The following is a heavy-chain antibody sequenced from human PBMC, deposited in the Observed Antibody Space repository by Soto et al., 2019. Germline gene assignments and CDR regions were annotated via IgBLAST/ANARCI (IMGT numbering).Heavy chain of an antibody. CDR2: IWYDGSNK. CDR1: GFTFSSYG. CDR3: ARVCSGGSCYSSLPDY. Sequence: QVQLVESGGGVVQPGRSLRLSCAASGFTFSSYGMHWVRQAPGKGLEWVAVIWYDGSNKYYADSVKGRFTISRDNSKNTLYLQMDSLRAEDTAVYYCARVCSGGSCYSSLPDYWGQGTLVTVSS. J-gene: IGHJ4*02. V-gene: IGHV3-33*01. D-gene: IGHD2-15*01.